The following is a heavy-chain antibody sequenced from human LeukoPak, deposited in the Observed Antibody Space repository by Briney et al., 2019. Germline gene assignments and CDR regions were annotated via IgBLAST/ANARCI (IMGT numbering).Heavy chain of an antibody. J-gene: IGHJ6*02. CDR2: ISSSSSYI. CDR3: ARYSGSYFDPFGTYGMDV. CDR1: GFTFSSYS. V-gene: IGHV3-21*01. D-gene: IGHD1-26*01. Sequence: GGSLRLSCAASGFTFSSYSMNWVRQAPGKGLEWVSSISSSSSYIYYADSVKGRFTISRDNAKNSLYLQMNSLRAEDTVVYYCARYSGSYFDPFGTYGMDVWGQGTTVTVSS.